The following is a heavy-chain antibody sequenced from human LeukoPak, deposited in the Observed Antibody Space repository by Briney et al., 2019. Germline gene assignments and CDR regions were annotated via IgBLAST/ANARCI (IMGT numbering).Heavy chain of an antibody. V-gene: IGHV3-48*03. Sequence: GGSLRLSCVASGFTLSSYEMNWVRQAPGKGLEWVSYISISGSTIYYADSVKGRFTISRDNAKNTLYLQMNSLRAEDTAVYYCSTGSYGYFDYWGQGTLVTVSS. CDR3: STGSYGYFDY. CDR1: GFTLSSYE. CDR2: ISISGSTI. D-gene: IGHD1-26*01. J-gene: IGHJ4*02.